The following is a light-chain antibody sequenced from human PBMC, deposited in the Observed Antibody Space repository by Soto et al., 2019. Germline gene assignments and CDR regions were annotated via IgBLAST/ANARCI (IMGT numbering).Light chain of an antibody. V-gene: IGKV3-11*01. J-gene: IGKJ1*01. CDR2: DAS. CDR3: HEDRSSLTGT. Sequence: VLTQSAATLSLSPGERATLSCRASQSVSSYLAWYQQKPGQAPRLLIYDASNRATGIPSRFSGSGSGTAVTPSILSLDPEESSVHSCHEDRSSLTGTFAEGTKVDIK. CDR1: QSVSSY.